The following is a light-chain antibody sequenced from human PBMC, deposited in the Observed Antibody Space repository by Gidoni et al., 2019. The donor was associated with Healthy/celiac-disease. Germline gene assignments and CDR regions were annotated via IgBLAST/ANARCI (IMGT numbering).Light chain of an antibody. CDR1: QSVSSN. CDR2: GTS. Sequence: ETVMTQSPATLSVSPGERATLSCRASQSVSSNLAWYQQKPGQAPRLLIYGTSTRATGIPARFSGSGSGTEFTLTISRLQSEDFAVYYCQQYNNWSITFXQXTRLEIK. V-gene: IGKV3-15*01. CDR3: QQYNNWSIT. J-gene: IGKJ5*01.